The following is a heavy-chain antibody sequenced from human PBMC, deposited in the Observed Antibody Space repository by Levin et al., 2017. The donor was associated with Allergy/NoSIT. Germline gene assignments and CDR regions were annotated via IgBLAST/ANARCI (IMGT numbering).Heavy chain of an antibody. J-gene: IGHJ4*02. V-gene: IGHV5-51*01. Sequence: KVSCKASGYSFTNYWIGWVRQMPGKGLEWMGIIYPGDSDTTYSPSFQGQVTISADKSISTAYLQWSSLKASDTAIYFCATYRVGPTRYFDYWGQGTLVTVSS. CDR2: IYPGDSDT. D-gene: IGHD1-26*01. CDR1: GYSFTNYW. CDR3: ATYRVGPTRYFDY.